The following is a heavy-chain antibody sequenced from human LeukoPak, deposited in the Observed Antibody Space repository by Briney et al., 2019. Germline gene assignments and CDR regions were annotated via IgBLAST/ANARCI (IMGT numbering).Heavy chain of an antibody. Sequence: ASVKVSCKASGYTFTGYYMHWVRQAPGQGREWMGWINPKSGGTNYAQNFQGRVTMTRDTSISTAYMELSRLRSDDTAVYYCARIDSGTGDYWGQGTLVTVSS. CDR3: ARIDSGTGDY. CDR1: GYTFTGYY. CDR2: INPKSGGT. D-gene: IGHD1-26*01. V-gene: IGHV1-2*02. J-gene: IGHJ4*02.